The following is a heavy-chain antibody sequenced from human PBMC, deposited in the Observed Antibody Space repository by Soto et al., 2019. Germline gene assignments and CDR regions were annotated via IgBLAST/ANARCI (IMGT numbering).Heavy chain of an antibody. D-gene: IGHD4-4*01. Sequence: GGSLRLSCAASGFTFSSYGMHWVRQAPGKGLEWVAVIWYDGSNKYYAVSVKGRFTISRDNSKNTLYLQMNSLRAEDTAVYYCARDGTTYYSNYFYGMDVWGQGTTVTVSS. V-gene: IGHV3-33*01. J-gene: IGHJ6*02. CDR2: IWYDGSNK. CDR1: GFTFSSYG. CDR3: ARDGTTYYSNYFYGMDV.